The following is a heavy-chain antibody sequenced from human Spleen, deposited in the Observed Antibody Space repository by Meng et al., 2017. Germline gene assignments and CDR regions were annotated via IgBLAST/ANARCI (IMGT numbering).Heavy chain of an antibody. V-gene: IGHV3-48*03. J-gene: IGHJ6*02. CDR2: ISSSGSTI. Sequence: GESLKISCAASGFTFSSYEMNWVRQAPGKGLEWVSYISSSGSTIYYADSVKGRFTISRDNAKNSLYLQMNSLRAEDTAVYYCARGGVGYYDYVWGSYRPPLYGMNVWAQGPTV. D-gene: IGHD3-16*02. CDR1: GFTFSSYE. CDR3: ARGGVGYYDYVWGSYRPPLYGMNV.